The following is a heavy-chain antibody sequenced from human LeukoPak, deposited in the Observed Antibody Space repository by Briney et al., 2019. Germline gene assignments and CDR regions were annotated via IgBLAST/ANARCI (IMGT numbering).Heavy chain of an antibody. CDR3: ARGTGITMIVVTLSEADAFDI. CDR1: GGFISSGGYY. CDR2: IYYSGST. Sequence: SETLSLTCTVSGGFISSGGYYWSWIRQHPGKGLEWIGYIYYSGSTYYNPSLKSRVTISVDTSKNQFSLKLSSVTAADTAVYYCARGTGITMIVVTLSEADAFDIWGQGTMVTVSS. D-gene: IGHD3-22*01. V-gene: IGHV4-31*03. J-gene: IGHJ3*02.